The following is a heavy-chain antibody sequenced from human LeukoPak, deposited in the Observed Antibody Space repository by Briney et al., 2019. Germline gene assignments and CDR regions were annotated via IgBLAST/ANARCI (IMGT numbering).Heavy chain of an antibody. V-gene: IGHV1-18*04. CDR2: ISAYNGNT. CDR1: GYTFTGYY. J-gene: IGHJ3*02. CDR3: ARSRSVTIRFLEWLSPSDAFDI. Sequence: ASVKVSCKASGYTFTGYYMHWVRQAPGQGLEWMGWISAYNGNTNYAQKLQGRVTMTTDTSTSTAYMELRSLRSDDTAVYYCARSRSVTIRFLEWLSPSDAFDIWGQGTMVTVSS. D-gene: IGHD3-3*01.